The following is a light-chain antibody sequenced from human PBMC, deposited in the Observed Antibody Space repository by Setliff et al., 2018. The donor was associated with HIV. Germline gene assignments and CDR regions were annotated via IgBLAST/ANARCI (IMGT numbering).Light chain of an antibody. CDR2: LNSDGSH. CDR3: QTWGTGIVV. V-gene: IGLV4-69*01. J-gene: IGLJ2*01. CDR1: SGHSSYA. Sequence: VLIQSPSASASLGASVKLTCTLSSGHSSYAIAWHQQQPEKGPRYLMKLNSDGSHNKGDGIPDRFSGSSSGAERYLTISSLQSEDEADYYCQTWGTGIVVFGGGTKVTVL.